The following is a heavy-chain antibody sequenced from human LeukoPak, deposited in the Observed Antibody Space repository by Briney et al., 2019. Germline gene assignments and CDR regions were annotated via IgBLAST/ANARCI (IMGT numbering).Heavy chain of an antibody. V-gene: IGHV3-49*04. CDR3: TRFYSESSSWALDY. CDR2: IRSKAHGGTT. Sequence: GGSLRLSCTVSGFSFGDYTMSWVRQAPGKGLEWVGFIRSKAHGGTTEYAASVKGRFTISRDDSKTIAYLQMNSLKTEDTAVYYCTRFYSESSSWALDYWGQGTLVTVSS. J-gene: IGHJ4*02. CDR1: GFSFGDYT. D-gene: IGHD6-13*01.